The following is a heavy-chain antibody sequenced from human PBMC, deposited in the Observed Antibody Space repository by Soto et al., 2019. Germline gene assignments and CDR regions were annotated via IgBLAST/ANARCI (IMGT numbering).Heavy chain of an antibody. D-gene: IGHD2-2*01. J-gene: IGHJ4*02. Sequence: GGSLRLSCVASGFSFSDYWMSWVRQAPGKGPEWVANIKFDGSEKQYVDSVRGRFSISRDNFRNSLFLQMNSLRARDTAIYYCVKDGGYCSSATCYSPRNHYFDSWGQGTLVTVSS. CDR2: IKFDGSEK. V-gene: IGHV3-7*03. CDR3: VKDGGYCSSATCYSPRNHYFDS. CDR1: GFSFSDYW.